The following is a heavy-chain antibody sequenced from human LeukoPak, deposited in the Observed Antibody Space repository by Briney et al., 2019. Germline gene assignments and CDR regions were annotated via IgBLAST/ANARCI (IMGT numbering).Heavy chain of an antibody. V-gene: IGHV1-18*01. D-gene: IGHD6-19*01. J-gene: IGHJ6*02. Sequence: GASVKVSCKASGYTFTSYGISWVRQAPGQGLEWMGWISAYNGNTNYAQKLQGRVTMTTDTSTSTAYMKLRSLRSDDTAVYYCARDLEYSSGWYNYYYYYGMDVWGQGTTVTVSS. CDR2: ISAYNGNT. CDR3: ARDLEYSSGWYNYYYYYGMDV. CDR1: GYTFTSYG.